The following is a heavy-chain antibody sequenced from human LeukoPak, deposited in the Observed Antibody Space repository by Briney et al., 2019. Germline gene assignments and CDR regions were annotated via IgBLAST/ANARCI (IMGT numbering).Heavy chain of an antibody. Sequence: PSETLSLTCTVSGGSISNYYWSWIRQPPGKGLEWIGYIYYSGSTNYNPSLKSRVTISVDTSKNQFSLKLSSVTAADTAVYYCARGHYDFWSGAQWYYYYMDVWGKGTTVTVSS. D-gene: IGHD3-3*01. CDR2: IYYSGST. CDR3: ARGHYDFWSGAQWYYYYMDV. CDR1: GGSISNYY. V-gene: IGHV4-59*01. J-gene: IGHJ6*03.